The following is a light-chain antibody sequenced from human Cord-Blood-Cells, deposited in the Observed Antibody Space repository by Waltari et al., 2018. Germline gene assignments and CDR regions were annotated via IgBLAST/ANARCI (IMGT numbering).Light chain of an antibody. Sequence: QSALTQPRSVSVSPGQSVTISCTGPSSDVGGYNYVSWYQTHPAKAPKLMIYDVSKRPSGVPDRFAGSKSGNTASLTISGLQAEDEADYYCCSYAGSYTWVFGGGTKLTVL. CDR3: CSYAGSYTWV. V-gene: IGLV2-11*01. CDR1: SSDVGGYNY. J-gene: IGLJ3*02. CDR2: DVS.